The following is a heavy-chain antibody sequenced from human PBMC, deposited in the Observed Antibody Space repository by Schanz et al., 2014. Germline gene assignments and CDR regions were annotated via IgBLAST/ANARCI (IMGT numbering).Heavy chain of an antibody. V-gene: IGHV3-30*03. CDR3: TRDRGALVTHNDALNL. Sequence: VQLVESGGGLVQPGGSLRLSCAASGFTVSSNYMSWVRQAPGKGLEWVAVISSDETVTYYVDSVKGRFTISRDNSKNTLYLQMSSLKTEDTAVYYCTRDRGALVTHNDALNLWGQGTMVSVSS. D-gene: IGHD2-8*02. CDR2: ISSDETVT. J-gene: IGHJ3*01. CDR1: GFTVSSNY.